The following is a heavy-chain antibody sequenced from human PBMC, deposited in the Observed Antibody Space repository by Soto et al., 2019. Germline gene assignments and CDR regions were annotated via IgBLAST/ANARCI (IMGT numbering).Heavy chain of an antibody. D-gene: IGHD6-19*01. V-gene: IGHV3-64D*06. J-gene: IGHJ6*02. CDR1: GFTFNTFA. Sequence: PGGSLRLSCSASGFTFNTFAMHWVRQTPGKGLEFVSAISSNGGNTYYADSVKGRFAISRDNSKNTLYLQMYSLRPEDTALYYCVKEGYMRSDWYGQFDVWGQGTTVTVSS. CDR3: VKEGYMRSDWYGQFDV. CDR2: ISSNGGNT.